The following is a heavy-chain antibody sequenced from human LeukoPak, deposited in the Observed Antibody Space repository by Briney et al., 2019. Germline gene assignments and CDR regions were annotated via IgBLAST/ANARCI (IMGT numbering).Heavy chain of an antibody. D-gene: IGHD3-16*01. Sequence: GVPLRLSCAPSGFTFSDYYMSWIRQAPGKGLEWVSTIKGIGPTTYYADSLKGRFTISRDKDKNSLFLKMSSVRADDTAIYYCARAGELRYMDVWGKGTAVTVSS. CDR1: GFTFSDYY. J-gene: IGHJ6*03. V-gene: IGHV3-11*04. CDR2: IKGIGPTT. CDR3: ARAGELRYMDV.